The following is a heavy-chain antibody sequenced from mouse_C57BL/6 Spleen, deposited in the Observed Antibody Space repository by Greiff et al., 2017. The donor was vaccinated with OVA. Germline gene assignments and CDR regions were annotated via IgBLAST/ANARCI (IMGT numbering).Heavy chain of an antibody. Sequence: VQLQQPGTELVKPGASVKLSCKASGYTFTSYWMHWVKQRPGQGLEWIGNINPSSGGTNYNETFKNKATLTADKSSSPAYMQLSSLTSEDSAGDYCAGGYGDDGYAMDYWGQGTSVTVSS. J-gene: IGHJ4*01. CDR1: GYTFTSYW. CDR3: AGGYGDDGYAMDY. V-gene: IGHV1-53*01. CDR2: INPSSGGT. D-gene: IGHD2-2*01.